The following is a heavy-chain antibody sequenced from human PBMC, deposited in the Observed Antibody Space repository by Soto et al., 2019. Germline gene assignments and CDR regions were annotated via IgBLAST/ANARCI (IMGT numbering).Heavy chain of an antibody. CDR1: GASITSSSYY. J-gene: IGHJ6*02. CDR3: ASAPYSSYWYYGMDV. CDR2: VYYSGST. D-gene: IGHD6-13*01. V-gene: IGHV4-31*03. Sequence: QVQLQESGPGLVKPSQTLSLTCTVSGASITSSSYYWSWIRQRPGRGPEWIGYVYYSGSTYYTPSLMSRVAISVDTSKNQLSLKVYSVTAADTAVYYCASAPYSSYWYYGMDVWGQGTTVTVSS.